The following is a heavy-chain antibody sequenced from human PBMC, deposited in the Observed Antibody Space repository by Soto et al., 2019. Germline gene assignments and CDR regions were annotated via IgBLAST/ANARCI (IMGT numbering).Heavy chain of an antibody. J-gene: IGHJ4*02. Sequence: GGSLRLSCAASGFTFSSYAMSWVRQAPGKGLEWVSAISGSGGSTYYADSVKGRFTISRDNSKNTLYLQMNSLRAEDTAVYYCAKWGVRYCSGGSCYGHYFDYWGQGTLVTVSS. CDR1: GFTFSSYA. V-gene: IGHV3-23*01. CDR3: AKWGVRYCSGGSCYGHYFDY. D-gene: IGHD2-15*01. CDR2: ISGSGGST.